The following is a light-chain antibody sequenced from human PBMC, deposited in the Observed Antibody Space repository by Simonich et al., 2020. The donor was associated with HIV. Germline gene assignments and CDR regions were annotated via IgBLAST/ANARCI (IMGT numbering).Light chain of an antibody. V-gene: IGKV1-16*02. J-gene: IGKJ4*01. CDR3: QQYNSYPLA. Sequence: DIQMTQSPSSLSASVADRVTTTCRSSQGIITYLAWFQQKQGKAPKYLIYAASSLQSGVPSKFSGSGSGTDFALTISRLQPEDFATYYCQQYNSYPLAFGGGTKVEIK. CDR1: QGIITY. CDR2: AAS.